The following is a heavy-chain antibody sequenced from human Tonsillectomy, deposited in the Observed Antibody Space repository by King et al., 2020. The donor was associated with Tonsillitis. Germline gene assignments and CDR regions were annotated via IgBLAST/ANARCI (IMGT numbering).Heavy chain of an antibody. Sequence: VQLVQSGAEVKKPGESLKISCQGSGYDFTTYWIGWVRQMPGKGLEWMGIIYPRDSDTRLSPSFQGQVTVSADKSISTAYLQWSSLKPSDTAFYYCARLKGPGTGADSWGQGTLVTVSS. D-gene: IGHD3/OR15-3a*01. V-gene: IGHV5-51*01. J-gene: IGHJ4*02. CDR2: IYPRDSDT. CDR3: ARLKGPGTGADS. CDR1: GYDFTTYW.